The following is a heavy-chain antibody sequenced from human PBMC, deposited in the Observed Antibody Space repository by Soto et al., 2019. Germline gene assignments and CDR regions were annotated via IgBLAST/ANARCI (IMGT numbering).Heavy chain of an antibody. D-gene: IGHD3-10*01. V-gene: IGHV4-39*01. CDR2: IYYSGST. CDR3: ARDKKNYYGSGSYYRAFDI. Sequence: QLQLQESGPGLVKPSETLSLTCTVSGGSISSSSYYWGWIRQPPGKGLEWIGSIYYSGSTYYNPSLKSRVTISVDTSKNQFSLKLSSVTAAGTAVYYCARDKKNYYGSGSYYRAFDIWGQGTMVTVSS. J-gene: IGHJ3*02. CDR1: GGSISSSSYY.